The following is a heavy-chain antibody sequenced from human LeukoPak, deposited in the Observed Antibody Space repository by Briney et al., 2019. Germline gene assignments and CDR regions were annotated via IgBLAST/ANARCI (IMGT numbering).Heavy chain of an antibody. V-gene: IGHV4-34*01. CDR2: INHSGST. CDR3: ARFPMRTKRNYYYYMDV. CDR1: GGSFSGYY. Sequence: SETLSLTCAVYGGSFSGYYWSWIRQPPGKGLEWIGEINHSGSTNYNPSLKSRVTISVDTSKNQFSLKLSSVTAADTAVYYCARFPMRTKRNYYYYMDVWGKGTTVTVSS. D-gene: IGHD4/OR15-4a*01. J-gene: IGHJ6*03.